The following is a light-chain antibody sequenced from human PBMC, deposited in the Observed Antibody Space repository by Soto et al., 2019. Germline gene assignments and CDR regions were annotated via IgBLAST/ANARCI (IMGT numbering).Light chain of an antibody. V-gene: IGKV1-39*01. CDR3: QQSYSTPMST. CDR1: QSISSY. CDR2: AAS. Sequence: DIQMTQSPSSLSASVGDRVTITCRASQSISSYLNWYQQKPGKAPKLLIYAASSLQSGVPSRFSGSGSGTDFSLNISSLQPEDFATYYCQQSYSTPMSTFVHGTKLEIK. J-gene: IGKJ2*01.